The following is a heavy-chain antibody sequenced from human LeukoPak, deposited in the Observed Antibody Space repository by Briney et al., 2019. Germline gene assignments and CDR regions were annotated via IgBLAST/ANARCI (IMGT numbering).Heavy chain of an antibody. J-gene: IGHJ4*02. CDR1: GYTFTNYW. V-gene: IGHV5-51*03. CDR3: ARVRYYYDSTGFYYFDY. CDR2: SYPDDSDT. Sequence: GESLKISCKGSGYTFTNYWIGWVRQTPGKGLEWMGISYPDDSDTRYSPSFQGQVTMSADKSITTAYLQWSSLKASDTAMYYCARVRYYYDSTGFYYFDYWGQGTLVTVSS. D-gene: IGHD3-22*01.